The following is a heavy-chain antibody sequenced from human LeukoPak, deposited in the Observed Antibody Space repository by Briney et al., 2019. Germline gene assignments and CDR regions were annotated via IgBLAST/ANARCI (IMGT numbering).Heavy chain of an antibody. Sequence: ASVKVSCKASGYTFTSYYMHWVRQAPGQGLEWMGIINPSGGSTSYAQKFQGRVTMTRDTSTSTVYTELSSLRSEDTAVYYCARDPNDLWFGASSPLLNWFDPWGQGTLVTVSS. CDR3: ARDPNDLWFGASSPLLNWFDP. D-gene: IGHD3-10*01. J-gene: IGHJ5*02. CDR2: INPSGGST. CDR1: GYTFTSYY. V-gene: IGHV1-46*01.